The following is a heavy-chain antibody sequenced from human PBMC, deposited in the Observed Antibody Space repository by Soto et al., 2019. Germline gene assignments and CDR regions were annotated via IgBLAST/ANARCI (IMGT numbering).Heavy chain of an antibody. CDR2: IYYSGST. CDR3: ASRSNRAQFDP. J-gene: IGHJ5*02. CDR1: GVSISSSSYY. Sequence: QLQLQESGPGLVKPSETLSLTCTVSGVSISSSSYYWGWIRQPPGKGLEWIGSIYYSGSTYYNPSLKSRVTISVDTFKNPSSLTLSSVTAADTALYYCASRSNRAQFDPWGQGTLVTVSS. V-gene: IGHV4-39*01.